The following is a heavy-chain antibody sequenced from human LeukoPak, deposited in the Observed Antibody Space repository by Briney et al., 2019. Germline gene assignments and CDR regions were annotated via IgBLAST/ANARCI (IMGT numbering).Heavy chain of an antibody. CDR2: IKQDGSEK. D-gene: IGHD6-6*01. V-gene: IGHV3-7*01. J-gene: IGHJ6*03. CDR1: GFTFSSYW. Sequence: GGSLRLSCAASGFTFSSYWMSWVRQAPGKGLEWVANIKQDGSEKYYVDSVKGRFTISRDNAKSSLYLQMNSLRAEDTAVYYCAREYSSSIYYYYMDVWGKGTTVTVSS. CDR3: AREYSSSIYYYYMDV.